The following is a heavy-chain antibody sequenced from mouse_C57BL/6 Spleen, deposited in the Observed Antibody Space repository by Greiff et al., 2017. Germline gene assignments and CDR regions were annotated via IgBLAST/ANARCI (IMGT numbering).Heavy chain of an antibody. J-gene: IGHJ3*01. CDR2: IDPSDSYT. D-gene: IGHD1-1*01. Sequence: VQLQQPGAELVKPGASVKLSCKASGYTFTSYWMQWVKQRPGQGLEWIGEIDPSDSYTNYNQKFKGKATLTVDTSSSTAYMQLSSLTSEDSAVYYCARTTVVATRFAYWGQGTLVTVSA. CDR3: ARTTVVATRFAY. V-gene: IGHV1-50*01. CDR1: GYTFTSYW.